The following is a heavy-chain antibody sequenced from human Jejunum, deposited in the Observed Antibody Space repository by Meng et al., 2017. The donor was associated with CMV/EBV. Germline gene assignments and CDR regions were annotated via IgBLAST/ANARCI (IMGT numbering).Heavy chain of an antibody. V-gene: IGHV3-53*01. CDR3: ARFSIVGRTNAFDI. CDR1: GFTVSTDY. J-gene: IGHJ3*02. CDR2: IYIGSSA. D-gene: IGHD1-26*01. Sequence: SGFTVSTDYMSWVRQAPGKGLGWVSSIYIGSSADYADSVKGRFTISRDNPKNTLILQMNNLRPEDTALYYCARFSIVGRTNAFDIWGHGTMVTVSS.